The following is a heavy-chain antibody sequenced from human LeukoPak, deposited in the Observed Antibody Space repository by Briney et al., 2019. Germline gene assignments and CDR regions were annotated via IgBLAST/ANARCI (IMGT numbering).Heavy chain of an antibody. Sequence: GGSLRLSCAASGFTSSSYGMHWVRQAPGKGLEWVAVISYDGSNKYYADSVKGRFTISRDNSKNTLYLQMNSLRAEDTAVYYYAKDTGSGWYLFDYWGQGTLVTVSS. V-gene: IGHV3-30*18. J-gene: IGHJ4*02. CDR3: AKDTGSGWYLFDY. CDR2: ISYDGSNK. CDR1: GFTSSSYG. D-gene: IGHD6-19*01.